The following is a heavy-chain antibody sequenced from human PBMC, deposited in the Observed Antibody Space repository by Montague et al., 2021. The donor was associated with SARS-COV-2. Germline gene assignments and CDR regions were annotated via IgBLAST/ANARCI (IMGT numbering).Heavy chain of an antibody. D-gene: IGHD3-22*01. CDR3: ARHGKTRIAMIVVVIGYFDY. J-gene: IGHJ4*02. CDR1: GGSISSSSYY. CDR2: IYYSGST. Sequence: SETLSLTCTVSGGSISSSSYYWGWIRQPPGKGLEWIGSIYYSGSTYYNPSLKSRVTISVDTSKNQFSLKLSSVTAADTAVYCCARHGKTRIAMIVVVIGYFDYWGQGTLDTVSS. V-gene: IGHV4-39*01.